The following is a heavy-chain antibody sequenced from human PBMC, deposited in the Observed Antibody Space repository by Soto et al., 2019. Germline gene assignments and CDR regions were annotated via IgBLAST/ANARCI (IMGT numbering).Heavy chain of an antibody. J-gene: IGHJ4*02. CDR1: GYTFTSYG. Sequence: QVHLVQSGAEVKKPGASVKVSCKASGYTFTSYGITWVRQAPGQGLEWMGWISAHNGNTDYAQKLQGRVIVTRDTSTRPAYMELRSLISDDTAVYYCVRGRYGDYWGQGALVTVSS. D-gene: IGHD1-1*01. CDR3: VRGRYGDY. V-gene: IGHV1-18*01. CDR2: ISAHNGNT.